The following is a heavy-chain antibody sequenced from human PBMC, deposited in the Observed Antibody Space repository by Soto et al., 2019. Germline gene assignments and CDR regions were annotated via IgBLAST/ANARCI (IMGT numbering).Heavy chain of an antibody. D-gene: IGHD5-18*01. J-gene: IGHJ4*02. V-gene: IGHV4-61*01. CDR2: IYYTGST. CDR3: ARDIRGYSRAFDY. CDR1: GGSVSSASYY. Sequence: SETLSLTCTVSGGSVSSASYYWTWIRQSPGKGLEWIGYIYYTGSTNYNPSLKSRVTISVDTSKNLFSLKLTSVTAADTAVYYCARDIRGYSRAFDYWGQGNMVTVSS.